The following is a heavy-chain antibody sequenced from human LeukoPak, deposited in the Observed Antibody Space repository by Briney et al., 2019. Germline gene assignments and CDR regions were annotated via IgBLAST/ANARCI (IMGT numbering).Heavy chain of an antibody. J-gene: IGHJ4*02. D-gene: IGHD6-13*01. CDR2: IIPIFGTA. Sequence: AASVKVSCKASGGTFSSYAISWVRQAPGQGLEWMGGIIPIFGTANYAQKFQGRVTITADESTSTAYMELSSLRSEDTAVYYCARGPPESSSSDYWGQGTLVTVSS. V-gene: IGHV1-69*13. CDR3: ARGPPESSSSDY. CDR1: GGTFSSYA.